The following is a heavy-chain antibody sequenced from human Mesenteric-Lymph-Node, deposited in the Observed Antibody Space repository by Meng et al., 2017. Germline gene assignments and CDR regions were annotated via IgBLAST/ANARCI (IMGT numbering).Heavy chain of an antibody. Sequence: SETLSLTCAVYGGSLSGYHWSSIRQPPGKGLEWIGEINHRGRTNYNPSLKSRVSISVDTPKNQFSLKLSSVTAADTAVYYCARDNLEVDYDSSGYYDYWGQRTLVTVSS. CDR1: GGSLSGYH. V-gene: IGHV4-34*01. CDR2: INHRGRT. CDR3: ARDNLEVDYDSSGYYDY. J-gene: IGHJ4*02. D-gene: IGHD3-22*01.